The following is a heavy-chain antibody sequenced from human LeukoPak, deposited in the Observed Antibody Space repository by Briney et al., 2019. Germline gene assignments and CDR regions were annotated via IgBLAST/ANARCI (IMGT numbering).Heavy chain of an antibody. CDR1: GYTFTGYY. CDR3: ARAPYSGSSQAVFDY. J-gene: IGHJ4*02. V-gene: IGHV1-2*02. D-gene: IGHD1-26*01. CDR2: INPNSGGT. Sequence: ASAKVSCKASGYTFTGYYMHWVRQAPGQGLEWMGWINPNSGGTNYAQKFQGRVTMTRDTSISTAYMELSRLRSDDTAVYYCARAPYSGSSQAVFDYWGQGTLVTVSS.